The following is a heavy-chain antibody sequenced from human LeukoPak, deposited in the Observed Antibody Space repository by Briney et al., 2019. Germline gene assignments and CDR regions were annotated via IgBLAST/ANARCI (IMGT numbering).Heavy chain of an antibody. CDR2: IIANVGTP. J-gene: IGHJ4*02. CDR3: ARLVNWGPLGDY. V-gene: IGHV1-69*13. D-gene: IGHD7-27*01. CDR1: GGSFSTNT. Sequence: GASVKDSCKASGGSFSTNTLSWVRQAPGQGLEWMGGIIANVGTPNYAQKFQDRVTVTADESTRTLYLVVDSLRSDDTAVYYCARLVNWGPLGDYWGQGTLVTVSS.